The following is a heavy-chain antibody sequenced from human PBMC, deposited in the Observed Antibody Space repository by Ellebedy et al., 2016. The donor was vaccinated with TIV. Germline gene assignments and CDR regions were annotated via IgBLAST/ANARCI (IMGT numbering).Heavy chain of an antibody. V-gene: IGHV3-23*01. CDR2: IGGGDGSS. CDR1: GFTFSSNT. Sequence: GESLKISXAASGFTFSSNTMTWVRQVPGKGLEWVSGIGGGDGSSYYTDSVKGRFTISRDNSKNTLYLQMNSLRAEDTAVYYCAKNIGALESWGQGTLVTVSS. J-gene: IGHJ4*02. D-gene: IGHD4/OR15-4a*01. CDR3: AKNIGALES.